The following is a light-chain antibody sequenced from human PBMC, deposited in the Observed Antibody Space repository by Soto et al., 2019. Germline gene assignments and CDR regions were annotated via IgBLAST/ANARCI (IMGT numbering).Light chain of an antibody. V-gene: IGKV3-20*01. CDR1: RSVSSGY. Sequence: EIVLTQSPGTLSLSPGERATLSCRASRSVSSGYLAWYQQKLGQAPRLLIYGASSRATGVPDRFSGSGSVTEFILTISSLQSEDFAVYYCQEYNTWPWTFGQGTKVEIK. CDR3: QEYNTWPWT. J-gene: IGKJ1*01. CDR2: GAS.